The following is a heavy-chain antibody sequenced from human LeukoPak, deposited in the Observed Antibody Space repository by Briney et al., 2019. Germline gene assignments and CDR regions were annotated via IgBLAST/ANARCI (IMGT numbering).Heavy chain of an antibody. D-gene: IGHD2-2*01. V-gene: IGHV3-21*01. J-gene: IGHJ4*02. CDR2: ISSSSSYI. CDR1: AFTFSLYA. CDR3: TSPAGNDY. Sequence: GGSLRLSCVGSAFTFSLYAMTWVRQAPGKGLEWVSSISSSSSYIYYADSVKGRFTISRDNAKNSLYLQMNSLRAEDTAVYYCTSPAGNDYWGQGTLVTVSS.